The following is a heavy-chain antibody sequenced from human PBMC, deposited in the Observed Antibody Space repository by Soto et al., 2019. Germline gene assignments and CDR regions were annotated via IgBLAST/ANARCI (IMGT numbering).Heavy chain of an antibody. V-gene: IGHV1-8*01. CDR3: ARGSSSWYEGYYFDY. J-gene: IGHJ4*02. Sequence: QVQLVQSGAEVKKPGASVKVSCKASGYTFTSYDINWVRQATGQGLEWMGWMNPNRGNTGYAPKFQGRVTMTRNTSIITAYMELSSLRSEDTAVYYCARGSSSWYEGYYFDYWGQGTLVTVSS. D-gene: IGHD6-13*01. CDR1: GYTFTSYD. CDR2: MNPNRGNT.